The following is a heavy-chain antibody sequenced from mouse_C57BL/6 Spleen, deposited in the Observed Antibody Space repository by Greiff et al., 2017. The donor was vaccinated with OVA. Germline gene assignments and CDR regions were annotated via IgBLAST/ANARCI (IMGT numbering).Heavy chain of an antibody. Sequence: EVQRVESGGGLVKPGGSLKLSCAASGFTFSDYGMHWVRQAPEKGLEWVAYISSGSSTIYYADTVKGRFTISRDNAKNTLFLQMTSLRSEDTAMYYCASEGSSPRWYFDVWGTGTTVTVSS. CDR1: GFTFSDYG. D-gene: IGHD1-1*01. J-gene: IGHJ1*03. CDR3: ASEGSSPRWYFDV. V-gene: IGHV5-17*01. CDR2: ISSGSSTI.